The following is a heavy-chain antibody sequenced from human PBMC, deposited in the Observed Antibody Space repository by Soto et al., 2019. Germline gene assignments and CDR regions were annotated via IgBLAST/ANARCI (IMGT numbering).Heavy chain of an antibody. CDR1: GFAFNTYG. Sequence: QVQLVESGGGVVQPGRSLRLSCAASGFAFNTYGMHWVRQAPGKGLEWVAFISYDGSNKYYADSVKGRFTISKDNSKNTLYLQMSSLRREDTAVYYCAKDAVWIRPLYTMDVWGQGTTVTVSS. V-gene: IGHV3-30*18. CDR3: AKDAVWIRPLYTMDV. D-gene: IGHD5-18*01. CDR2: ISYDGSNK. J-gene: IGHJ6*02.